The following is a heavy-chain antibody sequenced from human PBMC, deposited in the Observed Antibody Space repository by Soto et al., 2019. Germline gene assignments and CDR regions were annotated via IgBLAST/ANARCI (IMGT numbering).Heavy chain of an antibody. J-gene: IGHJ3*02. CDR1: GGSISSSSYY. CDR2: IYYSGST. Sequence: SETLSLTCTVSGGSISSSSYYWGWIRQPPGKGLEWIGSIYYSGSTYYNPSLKSRVTISVDTSKNQFSLKLSSVTAADTAVYYCARGHISANDYGEYERNDAFDIWGQGTMVTVSS. D-gene: IGHD4-17*01. CDR3: ARGHISANDYGEYERNDAFDI. V-gene: IGHV4-39*01.